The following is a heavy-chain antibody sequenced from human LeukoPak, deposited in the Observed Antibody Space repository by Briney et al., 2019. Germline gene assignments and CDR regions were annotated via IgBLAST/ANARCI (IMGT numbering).Heavy chain of an antibody. CDR3: AKGPLTEVAGTTWDY. J-gene: IGHJ4*02. D-gene: IGHD6-19*01. CDR1: EFTFSSYA. CDR2: ISGSGGST. V-gene: IGHV3-23*01. Sequence: GGSLRLSCAASEFTFSSYAMSWVRQAPGKGLEWVSAISGSGGSTYYADSVKGRFTISRDNSKDTLSLQMNSLRAEDTAIYYCAKGPLTEVAGTTWDYWGQGTPVTVSS.